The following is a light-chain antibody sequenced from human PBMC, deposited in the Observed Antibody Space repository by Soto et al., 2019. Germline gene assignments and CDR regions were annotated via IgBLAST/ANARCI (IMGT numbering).Light chain of an antibody. V-gene: IGKV3-20*01. Sequence: EIVLTQSPGTLSLSPGERATLSCRVSQSVNSNYLAWYQHKPGQAPRLLIYGASSRATGIPDRFSGSGSGTDFTLTISRLEPEDFALYYCQQYGTSLYTFGQGTKLEIK. CDR1: QSVNSNY. CDR2: GAS. J-gene: IGKJ2*01. CDR3: QQYGTSLYT.